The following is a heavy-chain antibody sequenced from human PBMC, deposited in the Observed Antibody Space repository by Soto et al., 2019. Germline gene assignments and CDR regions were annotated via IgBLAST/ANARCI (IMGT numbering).Heavy chain of an antibody. CDR3: ARSSITIFGVAGYYFDY. Sequence: ASVKVSCKSSGYTFTSYYMHWVRQAPGQGLEWMGIINPSGGSTSYAQKFQGRVTMTRDTSTSTVYMELSSLRSEDTAVYYCARSSITIFGVAGYYFDYWGQGTLVTVSS. J-gene: IGHJ4*02. V-gene: IGHV1-46*01. CDR1: GYTFTSYY. D-gene: IGHD3-3*01. CDR2: INPSGGST.